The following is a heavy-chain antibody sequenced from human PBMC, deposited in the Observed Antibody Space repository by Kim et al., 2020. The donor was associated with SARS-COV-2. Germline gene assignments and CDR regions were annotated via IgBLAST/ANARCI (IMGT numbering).Heavy chain of an antibody. CDR3: VRGGGRYFDC. CDR2: GK. J-gene: IGHJ4*02. V-gene: IGHV3-7*03. Sequence: GKYYVDSVKGRFTISRDNAKNSMYLQMNTLRAEDTAVYYCVRGGGRYFDCWGQGTLVTVSS. D-gene: IGHD3-16*01.